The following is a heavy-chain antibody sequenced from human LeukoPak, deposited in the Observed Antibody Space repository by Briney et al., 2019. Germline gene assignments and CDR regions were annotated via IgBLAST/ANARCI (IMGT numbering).Heavy chain of an antibody. Sequence: SETLSLTCTVSVGSIRGYYCGWIRQPPGKGLEWVGYIYYSMRNNDNPSLNSRVTTSVDTSKNHFSPKLSYVTAADTAVYYCAGALDGYIPIHAFDIWGQGTMVTVSS. V-gene: IGHV4-59*08. CDR1: VGSIRGYY. CDR2: IYYSMRN. J-gene: IGHJ3*02. CDR3: AGALDGYIPIHAFDI. D-gene: IGHD5-24*01.